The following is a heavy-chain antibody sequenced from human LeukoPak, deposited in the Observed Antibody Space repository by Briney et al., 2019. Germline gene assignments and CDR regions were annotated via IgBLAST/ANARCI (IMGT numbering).Heavy chain of an antibody. CDR1: GFTFSSYA. CDR3: ARSPKDSSGYYFDY. V-gene: IGHV3-30*04. CDR2: ISYDGSNK. D-gene: IGHD3-22*01. J-gene: IGHJ4*02. Sequence: RGGSLRLSCAASGFTFSSYAMHWVRQAPGKGLEWVAVISYDGSNKYYADSVKGRFTISRDNSKNTLYLQMNSLRAEDTAVYYCARSPKDSSGYYFDYWGQGTQVTVSS.